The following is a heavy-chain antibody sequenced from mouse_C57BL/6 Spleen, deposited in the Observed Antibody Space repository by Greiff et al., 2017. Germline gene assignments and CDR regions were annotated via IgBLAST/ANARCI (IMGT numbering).Heavy chain of an antibody. CDR1: GYTFTDYY. J-gene: IGHJ1*03. CDR2: INPNNGGT. Sequence: EVQLQQSGPELVKPGASVKISCKASGYTFTDYYMNWVKQSPGKSLEWIGDINPNNGGTSYNQKFKGKATLTVDKSSSTAYMELRSLTSEDSAVYYCARDYGPYWYFDVWGTGTTVTVAS. V-gene: IGHV1-26*01. CDR3: ARDYGPYWYFDV. D-gene: IGHD1-1*02.